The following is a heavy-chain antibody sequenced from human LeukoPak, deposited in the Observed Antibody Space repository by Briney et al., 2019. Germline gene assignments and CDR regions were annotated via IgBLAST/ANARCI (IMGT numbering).Heavy chain of an antibody. J-gene: IGHJ5*02. Sequence: SQTLSPTCTVSGGSISSGGYYWSWIRQHPGKGLEWIGYIYYSGSTNYNPSLKSRVTISVDTSKNQFSLKLSSVTAADTAVYYCASTKYYYGSGSKVNWFDPWGQGTLVTVSS. CDR1: GGSISSGGYY. CDR3: ASTKYYYGSGSKVNWFDP. V-gene: IGHV4-61*08. CDR2: IYYSGST. D-gene: IGHD3-10*01.